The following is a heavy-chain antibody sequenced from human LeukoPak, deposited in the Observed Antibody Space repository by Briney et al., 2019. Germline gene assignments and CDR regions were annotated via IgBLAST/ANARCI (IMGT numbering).Heavy chain of an antibody. CDR1: GYTLTELS. Sequence: ASVKVSCKVSGYTLTELSMHWVRQAPGKGLEWMGGFDPEDGETIYAQKFQGRVTMTEDTSTDTAYMELSSLRSEDTAVYYCATDLFARFYEGYWGQGTLVTVSS. CDR2: FDPEDGET. CDR3: ATDLFARFYEGY. V-gene: IGHV1-24*01. D-gene: IGHD5/OR15-5a*01. J-gene: IGHJ4*02.